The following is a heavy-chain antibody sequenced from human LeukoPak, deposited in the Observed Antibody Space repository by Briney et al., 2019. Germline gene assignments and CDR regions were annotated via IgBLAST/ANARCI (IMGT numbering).Heavy chain of an antibody. J-gene: IGHJ4*02. V-gene: IGHV1-69*13. CDR1: GGTFSSYA. CDR2: IIPIFGTA. D-gene: IGHD2-2*01. CDR3: ARGRFCSSPACPFDY. Sequence: GSSVKVSCKASGGTFSSYAISWVRQAPGQGLEWMGGIIPIFGTANYAQKFQGRVTITADESTSTAYMELSSLRSEDTAVYYCARGRFCSSPACPFDYWGQGTLVTVSS.